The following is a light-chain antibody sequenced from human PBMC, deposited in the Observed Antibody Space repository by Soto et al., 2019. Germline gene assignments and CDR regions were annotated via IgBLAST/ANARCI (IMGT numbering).Light chain of an antibody. CDR1: QTVTTD. CDR3: HHYYTWPRT. Sequence: EIVMTQSPVTLSVSPGERATLSCRASQTVTTDLAWYQQKPGQAPRLVIHGASTRATDFPARFSGCGSGTEFTLTISSLQSEDMEVYYCHHYYTWPRTFGQGTKVEIK. V-gene: IGKV3-15*01. CDR2: GAS. J-gene: IGKJ1*01.